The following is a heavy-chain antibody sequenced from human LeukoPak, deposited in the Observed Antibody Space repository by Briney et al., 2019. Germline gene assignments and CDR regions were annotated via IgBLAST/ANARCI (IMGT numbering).Heavy chain of an antibody. Sequence: GASVKVSCKASGYTFTSYDINWVRQATGQGLEWMGWMNPNSGNTGYAQKFQGRVTMTRNTSISTAYMELSSLRSEDTAVYYCARGRVYCSGGSCYYWFDPWGQGTVVTVSS. V-gene: IGHV1-8*01. CDR3: ARGRVYCSGGSCYYWFDP. CDR1: GYTFTSYD. CDR2: MNPNSGNT. D-gene: IGHD2-15*01. J-gene: IGHJ5*02.